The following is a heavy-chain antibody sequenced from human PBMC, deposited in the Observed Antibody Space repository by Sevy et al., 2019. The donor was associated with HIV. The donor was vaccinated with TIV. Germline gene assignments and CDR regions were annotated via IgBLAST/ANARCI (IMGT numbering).Heavy chain of an antibody. Sequence: GGSLRLSCAASGFTFSDHYMDWVRQAPGKGLEWIGRSRNKANSYTTEYAASVKGRFTISRDESKNSLYLQMNSLKSEDTAIYYCTRALTVVAGFFRYYHGMDVWGQGTTVTVSS. CDR2: SRNKANSYTT. J-gene: IGHJ6*02. D-gene: IGHD6-19*01. CDR3: TRALTVVAGFFRYYHGMDV. V-gene: IGHV3-72*01. CDR1: GFTFSDHY.